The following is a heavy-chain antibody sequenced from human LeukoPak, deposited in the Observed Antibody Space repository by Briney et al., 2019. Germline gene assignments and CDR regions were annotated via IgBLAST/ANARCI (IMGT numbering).Heavy chain of an antibody. CDR2: IYYSGST. Sequence: PSQTLSLTCTVSGGSISSGDYYWSWIRQPPGKGLEWIGYIYYSGSTYYNPSLKSRVTISVDTSKNQFSLKLSSVTAADTAVYYCARGSSSGWYQWAFDIWGQGTMVTVSS. D-gene: IGHD6-19*01. CDR1: GGSISSGDYY. CDR3: ARGSSSGWYQWAFDI. V-gene: IGHV4-30-4*08. J-gene: IGHJ3*02.